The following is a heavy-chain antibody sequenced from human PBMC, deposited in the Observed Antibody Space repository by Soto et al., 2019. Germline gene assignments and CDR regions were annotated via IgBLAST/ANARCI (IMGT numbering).Heavy chain of an antibody. V-gene: IGHV1-24*01. CDR3: ACSWLDNPVQYYIHY. CDR1: GYTLTELS. J-gene: IGHJ4*02. CDR2: FDPEDGET. Sequence: GASVKVCCKVPGYTLTELSMHWVRQAPGKGLEWMGGFDPEDGETIYAQKFQGRVTMTEDTSTDTAYMELSSLRSEDTAVYYCACSWLDNPVQYYIHYWGQGTLVTVSS. D-gene: IGHD6-19*01.